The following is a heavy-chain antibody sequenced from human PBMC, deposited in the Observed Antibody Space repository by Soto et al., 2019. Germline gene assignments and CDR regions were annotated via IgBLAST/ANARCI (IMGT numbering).Heavy chain of an antibody. CDR1: GFTFSSYS. Sequence: EVQLVESGGGLVQPGGSLRLSCAASGFTFSSYSMNWVRQAPGKGLEWVSYISSSSSTIYYADSVKGRFTISRDNAKNSLYLQMNGLRAEDTAVYYCARPRLPYYYYYYMDVWGKGTTVTVSS. CDR3: ARPRLPYYYYYYMDV. V-gene: IGHV3-48*01. J-gene: IGHJ6*03. CDR2: ISSSSSTI.